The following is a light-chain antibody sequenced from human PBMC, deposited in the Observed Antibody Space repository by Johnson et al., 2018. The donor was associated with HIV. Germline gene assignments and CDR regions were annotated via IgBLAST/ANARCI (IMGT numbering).Light chain of an antibody. J-gene: IGLJ1*01. V-gene: IGLV1-51*02. CDR2: ENN. Sequence: QSVLTQPPSVSAAPGQKVTISCSGSSSNIGNNYVSWYQQLPGTAPKLLIYENNKRPSGFPDRFSGSKSGTSATLGITGLQPADEAEYYCGTWDSSLSAPYVFGTGTKVTVL. CDR1: SSNIGNNY. CDR3: GTWDSSLSAPYV.